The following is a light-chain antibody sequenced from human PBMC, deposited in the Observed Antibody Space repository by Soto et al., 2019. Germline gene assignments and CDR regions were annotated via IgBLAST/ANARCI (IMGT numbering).Light chain of an antibody. V-gene: IGKV1-39*01. CDR2: AAS. CDR1: QSISIF. J-gene: IGKJ1*01. Sequence: DIQLTQSPSSLSASVGDGVTITCPASQSISIFLNWYQQKPGKAPKLLIYAASSLQSGVPSRFSGSGSGTDFTLTISSLQPEDFATYYCQQSYSTPVTFGQGTKVDIK. CDR3: QQSYSTPVT.